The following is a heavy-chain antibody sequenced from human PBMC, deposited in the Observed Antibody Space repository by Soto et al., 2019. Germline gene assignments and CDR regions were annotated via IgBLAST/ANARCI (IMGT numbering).Heavy chain of an antibody. CDR2: IYYSGST. V-gene: IGHV4-30-4*01. D-gene: IGHD3-10*01. CDR1: GGSISSGDYY. Sequence: QLQLQESVPGLVKPSQTLSLTCTVSGGSISSGDYYWSWIRQHPGKGLEWIGYIYYSGSTYDNPSLKSRVTISVDTSKNQFSLKLSSVTAADTAVYYCARAQGSGFLVSWGQGTLVTVSS. CDR3: ARAQGSGFLVS. J-gene: IGHJ4*02.